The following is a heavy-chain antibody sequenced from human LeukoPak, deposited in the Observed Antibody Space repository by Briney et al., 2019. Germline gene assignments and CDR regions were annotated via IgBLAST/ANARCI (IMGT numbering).Heavy chain of an antibody. D-gene: IGHD4-17*01. CDR2: ISGSGGSS. V-gene: IGHV3-23*01. J-gene: IGHJ6*03. CDR1: GFIYSNFA. CDR3: AKDLSYGDTSYFYYYMDV. Sequence: PAGSLRLSCAASGFIYSNFAMKWVRQAPGKGLKWVSVISGSGGSSFYADSVKGRVIISRDNSKHTLYLQMNSLRVEDTAQYYCAKDLSYGDTSYFYYYMDVWGKGTTVTVSS.